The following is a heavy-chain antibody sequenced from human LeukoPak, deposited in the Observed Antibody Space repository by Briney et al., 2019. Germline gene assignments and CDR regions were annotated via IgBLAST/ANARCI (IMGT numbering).Heavy chain of an antibody. D-gene: IGHD2-15*01. V-gene: IGHV3-21*01. Sequence: RGSLRLSCAVSGFTFSSFSMNWVRQAPGKGLEWVSSIISSSSDIYYADSVRARFTTSRDNARNSLYLQINSLRAEDTAVYYCARTVGGCSGGTCYPNYWGQGTLVTVSS. CDR2: IISSSSDI. CDR1: GFTFSSFS. J-gene: IGHJ4*02. CDR3: ARTVGGCSGGTCYPNY.